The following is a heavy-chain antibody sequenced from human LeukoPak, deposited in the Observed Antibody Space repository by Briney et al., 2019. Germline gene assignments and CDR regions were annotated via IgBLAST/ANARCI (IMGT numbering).Heavy chain of an antibody. V-gene: IGHV3-9*01. CDR2: ITWNSGTI. CDR1: GFTFDDYA. D-gene: IGHD1-7*01. CDR3: AKDVTGTGAFEI. Sequence: GGSLRLSCAASGFTFDDYAMHWVRQGPGKGLEWVSGITWNSGTIGYADSVKGRFTISRDNAKNSLYLQMNSLRAEDTALYYCAKDVTGTGAFEIWGQGTMVTVSS. J-gene: IGHJ3*02.